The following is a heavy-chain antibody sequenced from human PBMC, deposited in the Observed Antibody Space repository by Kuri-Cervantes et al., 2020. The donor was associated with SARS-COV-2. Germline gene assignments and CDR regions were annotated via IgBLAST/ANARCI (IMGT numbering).Heavy chain of an antibody. V-gene: IGHV1-2*04. CDR1: GYTFTGYY. Sequence: ASVKVSCKASGYTFTGYYMHWVRQAPGQGLEWMGWINPNSGGTNYAQKFQGWVTMTRDTSISTVYMELSRLRSDDTAVYYCARSTPFWRLVVISLGGAFDIGGQGTMVTVSS. J-gene: IGHJ3*02. D-gene: IGHD3-22*01. CDR3: ARSTPFWRLVVISLGGAFDI. CDR2: INPNSGGT.